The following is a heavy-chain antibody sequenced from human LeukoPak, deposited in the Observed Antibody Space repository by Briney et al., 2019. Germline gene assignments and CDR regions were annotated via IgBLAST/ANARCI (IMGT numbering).Heavy chain of an antibody. CDR2: INPNSGFS. D-gene: IGHD2-15*01. Sequence: ASVKVSCKASGYTFTGYYMHWVRQAPGQGLEWMGWINPNSGFSGYAPKFQGRVTMTRNTSITTAYMELSGLRSEDTAVYYCIRGGCRGGSYRFDPWGQGTLVTVSS. J-gene: IGHJ5*02. CDR1: GYTFTGYY. V-gene: IGHV1-8*02. CDR3: IRGGCRGGSYRFDP.